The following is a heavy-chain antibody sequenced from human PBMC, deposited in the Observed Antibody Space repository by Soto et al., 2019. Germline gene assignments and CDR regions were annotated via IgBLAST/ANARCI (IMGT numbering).Heavy chain of an antibody. V-gene: IGHV3-30-3*01. Sequence: QVQLVEFGGGVVQPGRSLRLSCAASGFTFSSYAMHWVRQAPGKGLEWVAVISYDGSNKYYADSVKGRFTISRDNSKNTLYLQMNSLRAEDTAVYYCARADERFGGYYDILTGKRYYYGMDVWGQGTTVTVSS. CDR3: ARADERFGGYYDILTGKRYYYGMDV. J-gene: IGHJ6*02. D-gene: IGHD3-9*01. CDR1: GFTFSSYA. CDR2: ISYDGSNK.